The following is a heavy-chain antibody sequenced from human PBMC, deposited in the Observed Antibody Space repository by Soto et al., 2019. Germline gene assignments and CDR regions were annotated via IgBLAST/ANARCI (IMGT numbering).Heavy chain of an antibody. CDR2: INHSGST. CDR3: ASAPDGSGSRNWFDP. Sequence: QVQLPQWGAGLLKPSETLSLTCAVYGGSFSGYYWSWIRQPPGKGLEWNGEINHSGSTNYNPSLKSRVIISVDPSKTQFSLTLLSVTAADTAVYCCASAPDGSGSRNWFDPWGQGTQVTVSS. V-gene: IGHV4-34*01. D-gene: IGHD3-10*01. CDR1: GGSFSGYY. J-gene: IGHJ5*02.